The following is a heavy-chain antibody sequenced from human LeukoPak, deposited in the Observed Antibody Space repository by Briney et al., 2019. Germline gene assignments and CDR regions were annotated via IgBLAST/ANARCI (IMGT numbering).Heavy chain of an antibody. CDR1: GFTFDDYG. Sequence: GGSLRLSCAASGFTFDDYGMSWVRQAPGKGLEWVSAISGSGGSTYYADSVKGRFTISRDNSKHTLYLQMNSLRAEDTAVYYCAQGCSGGSCYFDPWGQGTLVTVSS. V-gene: IGHV3-23*01. J-gene: IGHJ5*02. CDR2: ISGSGGST. D-gene: IGHD2-15*01. CDR3: AQGCSGGSCYFDP.